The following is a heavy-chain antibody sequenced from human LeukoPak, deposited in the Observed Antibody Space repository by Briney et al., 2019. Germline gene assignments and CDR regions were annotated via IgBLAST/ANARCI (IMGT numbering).Heavy chain of an antibody. D-gene: IGHD1-1*01. J-gene: IGHJ4*02. Sequence: ASVKVSCKASGYTFTSYGISWVRQAPGQGLEWMGWISAYNGNTNYAQKLQGRVTMTTDTSTSTAYMELRSLRSDDTAVYYCARDLRNNWNDGWGYWGQGTLVTVSS. CDR2: ISAYNGNT. CDR3: ARDLRNNWNDGWGY. V-gene: IGHV1-18*01. CDR1: GYTFTSYG.